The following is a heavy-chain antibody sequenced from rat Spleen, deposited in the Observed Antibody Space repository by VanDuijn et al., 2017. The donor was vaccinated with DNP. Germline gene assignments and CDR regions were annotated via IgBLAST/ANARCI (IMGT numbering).Heavy chain of an antibody. J-gene: IGHJ3*01. CDR1: GFTFSDYN. Sequence: EVQLVESGGGVVQPGRSLKLSCAVSGFTFSDYNMAWVRQAPKKGLEWVASILSTGDKTDYPDSVKGRFAISRDNAKNTLYLQMNSLKSEDTATYYCAIYFYSGDNWFAYWGQGTLVTVSS. CDR2: ILSTGDKT. V-gene: IGHV5-25*01. D-gene: IGHD1-1*01. CDR3: AIYFYSGDNWFAY.